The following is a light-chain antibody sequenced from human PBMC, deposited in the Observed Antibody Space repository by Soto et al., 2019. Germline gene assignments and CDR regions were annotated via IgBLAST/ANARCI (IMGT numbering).Light chain of an antibody. CDR2: GAS. V-gene: IGKV3-20*01. CDR3: QHYGNTPPSVT. CDR1: QSLSSSY. J-gene: IGKJ3*01. Sequence: EIVLTQSPGTLSLSPGERATLSCRASQSLSSSYLGWYQQKPGQAPRLLIYGASSRATGIPDRFSGSGSGTEFTLTISRLEPEDFAVYYCQHYGNTPPSVTFGPGTKVDIK.